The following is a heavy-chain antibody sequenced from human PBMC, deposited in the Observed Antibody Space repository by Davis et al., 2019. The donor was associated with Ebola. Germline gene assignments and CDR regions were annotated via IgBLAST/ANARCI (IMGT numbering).Heavy chain of an antibody. V-gene: IGHV3-11*04. CDR1: GFTFSDYY. D-gene: IGHD3-3*01. CDR2: ISSSGSTI. Sequence: GESLKISCAASGFTFSDYYMSWIRQAPGKGLEWVSYISSSGSTIYYADSVKGRFTISRDNAKNSLYLQMNSLRAEDTAVYYCASLDFWSGYYRDYFDYWGQGTLVTVSS. CDR3: ASLDFWSGYYRDYFDY. J-gene: IGHJ4*02.